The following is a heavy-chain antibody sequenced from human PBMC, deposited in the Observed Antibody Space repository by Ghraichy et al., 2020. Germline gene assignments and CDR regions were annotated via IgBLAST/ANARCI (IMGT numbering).Heavy chain of an antibody. D-gene: IGHD2-2*01. CDR3: ARAGGQLEYYYYYGMDV. J-gene: IGHJ6*02. Sequence: SQTLSLTCTVSGGSISSYYWSWIRQPPGKGLEWIGYIYYSGSTNYNPSLKSRVTISVDTSKNQFSLKLSSVTAADTAVYYCARAGGQLEYYYYYGMDVWGQGTTVTGSS. V-gene: IGHV4-59*01. CDR1: GGSISSYY. CDR2: IYYSGST.